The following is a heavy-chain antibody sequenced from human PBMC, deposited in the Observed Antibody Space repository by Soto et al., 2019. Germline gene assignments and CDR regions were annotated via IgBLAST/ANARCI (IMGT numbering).Heavy chain of an antibody. CDR1: GFSLTSPGMC. J-gene: IGHJ6*02. CDR2: IERDDDDK. Sequence: SCPTLVNPTETLTLTCTFSGFSLTSPGMCVSWIRQPPGKALEWLALIERDDDDKYYSTSLKTRLTISKDTRKNQVVLTMANMDPADTGTYYCARSIRGPRRFNGMDVWGQGTTVTVSS. D-gene: IGHD1-20*01. V-gene: IGHV2-70*13. CDR3: ARSIRGPRRFNGMDV.